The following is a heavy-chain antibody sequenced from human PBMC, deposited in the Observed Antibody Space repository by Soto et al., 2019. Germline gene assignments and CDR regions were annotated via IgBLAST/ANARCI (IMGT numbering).Heavy chain of an antibody. CDR1: GGSFSGYY. J-gene: IGHJ6*02. D-gene: IGHD3-10*01. Sequence: SETLSLTCAVYGGSFSGYYWSWIRQPPGKGLEWIGEINHSGSTNYNPSLKSRVTISVDTSKNQFSLKLSSVTAADTAVYYCAIGRITMVRGVLKGNYYYSYGMDVWGQGTTVTISS. CDR2: INHSGST. V-gene: IGHV4-34*01. CDR3: AIGRITMVRGVLKGNYYYSYGMDV.